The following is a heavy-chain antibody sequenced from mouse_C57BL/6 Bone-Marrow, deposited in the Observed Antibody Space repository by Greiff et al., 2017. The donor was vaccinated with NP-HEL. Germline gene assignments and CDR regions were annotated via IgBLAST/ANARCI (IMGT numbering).Heavy chain of an antibody. CDR1: GYTFTDYY. V-gene: IGHV1-19*01. CDR2: INPYNGGT. Sequence: DVQLQESGPVLVKPGASVKMSCKASGYTFTDYYMNWVKQSHGKSLEWIGVINPYNGGTSYNQKFKGKATLTVDKSSSTAYMELNSLTSEDSAVYYCARGGWPNYYAMDYWGQGTSVTVSS. J-gene: IGHJ4*01. CDR3: ARGGWPNYYAMDY. D-gene: IGHD2-3*01.